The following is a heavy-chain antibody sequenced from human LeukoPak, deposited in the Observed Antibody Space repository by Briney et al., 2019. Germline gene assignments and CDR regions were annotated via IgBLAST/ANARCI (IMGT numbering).Heavy chain of an antibody. CDR3: ARGRCVSSGCYEDYYYGMDV. CDR2: INPNSGVT. Sequence: ASVKVSCKASGYTFTAYYMHWVRQAPGQGLEWMGWINPNSGVTNYAQKFQGRVTMTRDTSISTAYMELSRLRSDDTAVYFCARGRCVSSGCYEDYYYGMDVWGRGTTVTVSS. D-gene: IGHD2-2*01. J-gene: IGHJ6*02. V-gene: IGHV1-2*02. CDR1: GYTFTAYY.